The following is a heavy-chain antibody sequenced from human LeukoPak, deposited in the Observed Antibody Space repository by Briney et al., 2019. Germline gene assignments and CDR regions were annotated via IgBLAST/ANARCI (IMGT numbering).Heavy chain of an antibody. CDR1: GFTFSTYW. V-gene: IGHV3-74*01. D-gene: IGHD3-22*01. Sequence: PGGSLRLSCAASGFTFSTYWMHWVRQAPGKGLECISRINVDESTTNYADSVRGRFTIFRDNAKNTLYLQMNSLKTEDTAVYYCTTDREYYDSSGRRYWGQGTLVTVSS. CDR2: INVDESTT. J-gene: IGHJ4*02. CDR3: TTDREYYDSSGRRY.